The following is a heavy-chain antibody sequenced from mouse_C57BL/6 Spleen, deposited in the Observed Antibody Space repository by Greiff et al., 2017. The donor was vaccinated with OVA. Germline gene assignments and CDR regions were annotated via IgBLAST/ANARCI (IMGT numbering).Heavy chain of an antibody. Sequence: QVQLQQPGAELVKPGASVKLSCKASGYTFTSYWMHWVKQRPGRGLEWIGRIDPNSGGTKYNEKFKSKATLTVDKPSSTAYMQLSSLTSEDSAVYYCARGDLFITTVVGAMDYWGQGTSVTVSS. D-gene: IGHD1-1*01. J-gene: IGHJ4*01. CDR1: GYTFTSYW. CDR3: ARGDLFITTVVGAMDY. CDR2: IDPNSGGT. V-gene: IGHV1-72*01.